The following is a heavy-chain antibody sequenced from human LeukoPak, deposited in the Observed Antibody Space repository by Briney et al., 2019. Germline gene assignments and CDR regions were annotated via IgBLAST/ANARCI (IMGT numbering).Heavy chain of an antibody. Sequence: AASVKVSCKVSGYTLTELSMHWVRQAPGKGLEGMGGFDPEDGETIYAQKFQGRVTMTEDTSTDTAYMELSSLRSEDTAVYYCAAVAARRHHPDYWGQGTLVTVSS. D-gene: IGHD6-6*01. CDR3: AAVAARRHHPDY. V-gene: IGHV1-24*01. CDR1: GYTLTELS. J-gene: IGHJ4*02. CDR2: FDPEDGET.